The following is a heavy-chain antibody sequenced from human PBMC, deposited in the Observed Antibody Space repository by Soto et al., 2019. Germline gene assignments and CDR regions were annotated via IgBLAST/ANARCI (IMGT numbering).Heavy chain of an antibody. V-gene: IGHV3-23*01. D-gene: IGHD3-10*01. Sequence: GGSLRLSCAASGFTFSSYAMSWVRQAPGKGLEWVSAISGSGGSTYYADSVKGRFTISRDNSKNTLYLQMNSLRAEDTAVYYCANIRGSWSYYNEATDYWGQGTLVTVSS. CDR3: ANIRGSWSYYNEATDY. CDR1: GFTFSSYA. J-gene: IGHJ4*02. CDR2: ISGSGGST.